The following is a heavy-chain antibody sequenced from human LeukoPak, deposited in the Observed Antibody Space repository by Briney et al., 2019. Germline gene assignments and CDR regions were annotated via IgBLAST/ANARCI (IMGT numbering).Heavy chain of an antibody. Sequence: PSETLSLTCAVYGGSFSGYYWSWIRQPPGKGLEWIGEINHSGSTNYNPSLKSRVTISVDTSKNQFSLKLSSVTAADTAVYYCAGRFRAYYDSSGYSYYWGQGTLVTVSS. CDR3: AGRFRAYYDSSGYSYY. D-gene: IGHD3-22*01. J-gene: IGHJ4*02. V-gene: IGHV4-34*01. CDR1: GGSFSGYY. CDR2: INHSGST.